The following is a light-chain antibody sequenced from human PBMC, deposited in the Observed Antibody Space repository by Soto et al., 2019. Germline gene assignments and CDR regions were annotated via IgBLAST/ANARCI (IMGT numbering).Light chain of an antibody. V-gene: IGLV1-40*01. Sequence: QSVLTQPPSVSGSPGQRVTISCTGSSSNIGACYDVHWYQQLPGTAPKLLIYGNTNRPSGVPDRFSGSKSGTSASLAITGLQAEDEADYYCQSYASSPSGYLVFGGGTKLTVL. J-gene: IGLJ2*01. CDR1: SSNIGACYD. CDR2: GNT. CDR3: QSYASSPSGYLV.